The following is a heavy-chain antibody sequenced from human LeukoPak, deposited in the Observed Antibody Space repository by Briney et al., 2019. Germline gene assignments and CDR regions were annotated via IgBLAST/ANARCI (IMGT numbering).Heavy chain of an antibody. CDR1: DASASGYY. Sequence: PSETLSLTCTVSDASASGYYWSWIRLPARKGLEWIGRLYNNGSTNCNPSLKSRVTMSVDTSKNQLSLRPKSVTAADTAVYYCTRDIGSGDYVFFDSWGQGTRVIVSS. J-gene: IGHJ4*02. V-gene: IGHV4-4*07. CDR3: TRDIGSGDYVFFDS. D-gene: IGHD4-17*01. CDR2: LYNNGST.